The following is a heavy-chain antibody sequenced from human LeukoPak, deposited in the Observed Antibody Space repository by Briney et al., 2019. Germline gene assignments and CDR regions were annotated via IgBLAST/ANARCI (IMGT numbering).Heavy chain of an antibody. CDR1: GGSISSYY. Sequence: SETLSLTCTVSGGSISSYYWSWIRQPAGKGLEWIGRICTSGSTNYNPSLKSRVTMSVDTSKNQFSLKLSSVTAADTAVYYCARDSQPYDSSGSYNWFDPWGQGTLVTVSS. V-gene: IGHV4-4*07. D-gene: IGHD3-22*01. J-gene: IGHJ5*02. CDR3: ARDSQPYDSSGSYNWFDP. CDR2: ICTSGST.